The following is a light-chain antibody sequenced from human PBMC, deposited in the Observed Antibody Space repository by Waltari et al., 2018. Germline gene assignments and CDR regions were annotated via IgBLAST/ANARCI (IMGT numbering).Light chain of an antibody. J-gene: IGKJ1*01. CDR1: QSVGRS. Sequence: EIVLTQSPGTLSLSPGERVTLSCRASQSVGRSLCWYQHKHGQAPRLLIYDASTRATGIPDRFSGGGSGTDFSLTISRLEPEDFAVYYCQMYVRLPATFGQGTKVEI. CDR3: QMYVRLPAT. CDR2: DAS. V-gene: IGKV3-20*01.